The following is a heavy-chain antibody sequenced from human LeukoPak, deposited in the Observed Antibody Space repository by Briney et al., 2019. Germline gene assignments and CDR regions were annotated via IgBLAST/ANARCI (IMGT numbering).Heavy chain of an antibody. CDR3: ADLVYCSGGSCHEYYFDY. J-gene: IGHJ4*02. Sequence: PGGSLRLSCAASRFTFSSYVMHWVRQAPGKGLEWVAIISYDGSNEYYADSVKGRFTISRDNSKNTLYLQMNSLRAADTAVYYCADLVYCSGGSCHEYYFDYWGQGTLVTVSS. V-gene: IGHV3-30*04. CDR1: RFTFSSYV. CDR2: ISYDGSNE. D-gene: IGHD2-15*01.